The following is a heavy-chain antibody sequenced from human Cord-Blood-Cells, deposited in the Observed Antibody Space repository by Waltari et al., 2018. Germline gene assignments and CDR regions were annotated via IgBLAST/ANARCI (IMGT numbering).Heavy chain of an antibody. Sequence: EVQLVESGGGLVKPGGSLRLSCAASGFTFSNAWMSWVRQAPGKGREWVGRNKSKTDGGTTDYAAPVKGRFTISRDDSKNTLYLQMNSLKTEDTAVYYCTTDPHYWYFDLWGRGTLVTVSS. V-gene: IGHV3-15*01. J-gene: IGHJ2*01. CDR3: TTDPHYWYFDL. CDR1: GFTFSNAW. CDR2: NKSKTDGGTT.